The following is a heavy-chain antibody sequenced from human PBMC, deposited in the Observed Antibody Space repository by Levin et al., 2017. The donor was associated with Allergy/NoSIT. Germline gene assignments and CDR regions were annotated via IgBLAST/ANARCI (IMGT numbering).Heavy chain of an antibody. D-gene: IGHD6-13*01. V-gene: IGHV1-2*02. CDR2: INPNSGGT. CDR3: ARDALGYTSSWFPNAFDI. CDR1: GYTFSGYY. Sequence: ASVKVSCKASGYTFSGYYLYWVRQAPGQGLEWMGWINPNSGGTNYEQRFQGRVTMTRDTSINTAYLELSRLRSDDTDVYYCARDALGYTSSWFPNAFDIWGQGTMVTVSS. J-gene: IGHJ3*02.